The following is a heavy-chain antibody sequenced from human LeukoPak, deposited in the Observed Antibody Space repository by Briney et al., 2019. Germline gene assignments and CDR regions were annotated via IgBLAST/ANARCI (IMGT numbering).Heavy chain of an antibody. CDR3: ARGSYSSSWATGTDF. D-gene: IGHD6-13*01. Sequence: GGSLRLSCAASGFTFSSYEMNWVRQAPGKGLEWVSYISSSGSTIYYADSLKGRFTISRDNAKNSLYLKMNRLRVEDTAVYYCARGSYSSSWATGTDFWGQGTLVTVSS. J-gene: IGHJ4*02. V-gene: IGHV3-48*03. CDR1: GFTFSSYE. CDR2: ISSSGSTI.